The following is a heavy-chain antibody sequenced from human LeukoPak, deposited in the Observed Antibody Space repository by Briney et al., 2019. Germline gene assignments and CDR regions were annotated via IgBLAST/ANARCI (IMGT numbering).Heavy chain of an antibody. D-gene: IGHD3-22*01. V-gene: IGHV3-30-3*01. CDR2: ISYDGSNK. CDR1: GLTFSSYA. CDR3: ARDTYYYDSSGYLALDY. J-gene: IGHJ4*02. Sequence: GGSLRLSCAASGLTFSSYAMHWVRQAPGKGLEWVAVISYDGSNKYYADSVKGRFTISRDNSKNTLYLQMNSLRAEDTAVYYCARDTYYYDSSGYLALDYRGQGTLVTVSS.